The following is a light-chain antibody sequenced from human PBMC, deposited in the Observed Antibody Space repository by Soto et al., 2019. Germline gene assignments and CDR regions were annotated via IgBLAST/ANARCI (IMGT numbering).Light chain of an antibody. J-gene: IGKJ4*01. Sequence: EVVTTQSPATLSASPAERATLSCRASQRLGTHFAWYPQNSGQAPGLLIYAASTTAPGVPGTFSGRGSGTEFTVTSRRLLCEDGAVYYCQEDNNWTVMLGGGTKV. CDR2: AAS. CDR1: QRLGTH. V-gene: IGKV3-15*01. CDR3: QEDNNWTVM.